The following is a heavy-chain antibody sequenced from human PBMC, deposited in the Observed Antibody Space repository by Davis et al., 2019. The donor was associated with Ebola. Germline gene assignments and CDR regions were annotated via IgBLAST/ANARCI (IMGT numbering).Heavy chain of an antibody. V-gene: IGHV1-3*04. CDR3: ARQQGSYSGSCFDH. CDR2: INTGNGKT. J-gene: IGHJ4*02. Sequence: ASVTVSCKTSGYSFSRYPIQWVRQAPGQRLEWMAWINTGNGKTEYSQKFRGRVSITRDTSSDTAYLELRSLTSEDTAVYYCARQQGSYSGSCFDHWGQGTLVTVSS. D-gene: IGHD1-26*01. CDR1: GYSFSRYP.